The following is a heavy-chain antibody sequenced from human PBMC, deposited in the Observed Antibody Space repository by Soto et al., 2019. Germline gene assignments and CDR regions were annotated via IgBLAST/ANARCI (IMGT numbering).Heavy chain of an antibody. CDR1: GGSFSGYY. CDR3: ASLMVRGVIRTYYYYYGMDV. CDR2: INHSGST. J-gene: IGHJ6*02. V-gene: IGHV4-34*01. D-gene: IGHD3-10*01. Sequence: ASETLSLTCAVFGGSFSGYYWSWIRQPPGKGLEWIGEINHSGSTNYNPSLKSRVTISVDTSKNQFSLKLSSVTAADTAVYYCASLMVRGVIRTYYYYYGMDVWGQGTTVTVSS.